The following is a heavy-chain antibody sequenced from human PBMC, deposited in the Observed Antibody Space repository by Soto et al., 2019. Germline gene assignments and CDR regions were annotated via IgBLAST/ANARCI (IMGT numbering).Heavy chain of an antibody. CDR3: AKGLIAAAGTPDY. Sequence: QVQLVESGGGVVQPGRSLRLSCAASGFTFSSYGMHWVRQAPGKGLEWVAVISYDGSNKYYADSVKGRFTISRDNSKNTLYPQMNSLRAEDTAVYYCAKGLIAAAGTPDYWGQGTLVTVSS. V-gene: IGHV3-30*18. D-gene: IGHD6-13*01. J-gene: IGHJ4*02. CDR2: ISYDGSNK. CDR1: GFTFSSYG.